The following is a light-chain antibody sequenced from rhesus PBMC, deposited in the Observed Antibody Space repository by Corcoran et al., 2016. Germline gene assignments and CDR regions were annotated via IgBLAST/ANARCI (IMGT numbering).Light chain of an antibody. Sequence: DIQMTQSPSSLSASVGDRVTITCRASENVNNYLHWYQQKPGKAPKLLIYKASTLQSGVPSRFSGSGSGTDFTLTISSLQPEDFATDYCQHSYGTPRTFGQGTKVEIK. CDR3: QHSYGTPRT. CDR2: KAS. J-gene: IGKJ1*01. CDR1: ENVNNY. V-gene: IGKV1-74*01.